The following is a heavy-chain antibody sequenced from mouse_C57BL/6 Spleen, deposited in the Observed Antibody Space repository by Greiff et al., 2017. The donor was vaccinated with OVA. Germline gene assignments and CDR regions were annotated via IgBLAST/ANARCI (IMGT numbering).Heavy chain of an antibody. CDR2: IYPRDGST. CDR1: GYTFTDHT. CDR3: ARGVAWYDYDGEFAY. Sequence: QVQLQQSDAELVKPGASVKISCKVSGYTFTDHTIHWMKQRPEQGLEWIGYIYPRDGSTKYNEKFKGKATLTADKSSSTAYMQLNSLTSDDSAVYFCARGVAWYDYDGEFAYWGQGTLVTVSA. J-gene: IGHJ3*01. V-gene: IGHV1-78*01. D-gene: IGHD2-4*01.